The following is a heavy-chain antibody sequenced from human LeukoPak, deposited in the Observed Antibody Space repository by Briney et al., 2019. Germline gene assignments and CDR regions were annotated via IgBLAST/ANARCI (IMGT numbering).Heavy chain of an antibody. Sequence: GASVEVSCKASGGTFSSYAISWVRQAPGQGLEWMGWMNPNSGNTGYAQKFQGRVTITRNTSISTAYMELSSLRSEDTAVYYCARRAGAYSHPYDYWGQGTLVTVSS. J-gene: IGHJ4*02. CDR2: MNPNSGNT. CDR3: ARRAGAYSHPYDY. V-gene: IGHV1-8*03. D-gene: IGHD4/OR15-4a*01. CDR1: GGTFSSYA.